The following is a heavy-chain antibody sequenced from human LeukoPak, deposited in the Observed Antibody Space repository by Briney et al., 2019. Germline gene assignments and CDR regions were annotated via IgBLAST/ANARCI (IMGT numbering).Heavy chain of an antibody. V-gene: IGHV3-13*04. CDR1: GFTFSSYD. J-gene: IGHJ6*02. Sequence: PGGSLRLSCAASGFTFSSYDMHWVRQATGKGLEWVSAIGTAGDTYYPGSVKGRFTISRENAKNSLYLQMNSLRAGDTAVYYCARAGEGDYYYGMDVWGQGATVTVSS. D-gene: IGHD3-16*01. CDR2: IGTAGDT. CDR3: ARAGEGDYYYGMDV.